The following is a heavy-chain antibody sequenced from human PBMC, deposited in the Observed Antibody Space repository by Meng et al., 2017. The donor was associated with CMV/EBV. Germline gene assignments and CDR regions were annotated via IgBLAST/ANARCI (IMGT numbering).Heavy chain of an antibody. D-gene: IGHD1-26*01. CDR1: GVSISSTGHY. CDR2: IYYGETT. V-gene: IGHV4-31*03. CDR3: GRLMGATSADF. J-gene: IGHJ4*02. Sequence: FSVSGVSISSTGHYWSWVRQQPGKGQEWSGYIYYGETTYDSASLKSRVTISIDTSKNQFSLKLSSVTAADTAVYYCGRLMGATSADFWGQGTLVTVSS.